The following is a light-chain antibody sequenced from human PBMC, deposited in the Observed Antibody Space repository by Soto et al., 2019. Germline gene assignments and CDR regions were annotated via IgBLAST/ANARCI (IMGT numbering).Light chain of an antibody. V-gene: IGKV3-20*01. Sequence: EIVMTQSPATLSVSPGERATLSCRASQSVSSSYLAWYQQKPGQAPRLLIYGASSRATGIPDRFSGSGSGTDFTLTISRLEPEDFAVYYWQQYGSSPWTFGQGTKVDIK. CDR1: QSVSSSY. CDR3: QQYGSSPWT. J-gene: IGKJ1*01. CDR2: GAS.